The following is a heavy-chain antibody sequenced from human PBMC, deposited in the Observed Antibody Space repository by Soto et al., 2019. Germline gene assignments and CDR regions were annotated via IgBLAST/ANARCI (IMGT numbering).Heavy chain of an antibody. CDR2: IHSHSGST. J-gene: IGHJ6*02. D-gene: IGHD2-21*02. V-gene: IGHV4-39*01. Sequence: PSETLSLTCCISGASVTRSSYYWAGIRQPPGKGLEWIASIHSHSGSTYYDPSLRGRVLISVDSSKNHFSLNLSTVTAADTAVYYCARPGDAYGLDVWGQGTTVTVSS. CDR1: GASVTRSSYY. CDR3: ARPGDAYGLDV.